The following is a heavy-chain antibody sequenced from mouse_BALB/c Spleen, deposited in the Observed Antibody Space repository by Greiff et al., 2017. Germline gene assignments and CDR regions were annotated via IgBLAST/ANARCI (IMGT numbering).Heavy chain of an antibody. J-gene: IGHJ3*01. CDR3: TGDGNYEAWFAY. Sequence: EVQLKQSGTVLARPGASVKMSCKASGYTFTSYWMHWVKQRPGQGLEWIGAIYPGNSDTSYNQKFKGKAKLTAVTSTSTAYMELSSLTNEDSAVYYCTGDGNYEAWFAYWGQGTLVTVSA. CDR2: IYPGNSDT. D-gene: IGHD2-1*01. CDR1: GYTFTSYW. V-gene: IGHV1-5*01.